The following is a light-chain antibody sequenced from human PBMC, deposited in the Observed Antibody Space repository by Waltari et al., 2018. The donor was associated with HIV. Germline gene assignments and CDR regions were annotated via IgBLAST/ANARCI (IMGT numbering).Light chain of an antibody. CDR2: QDD. V-gene: IGLV3-1*01. Sequence: SYALTQPPSVSVSPGQTARITCSVNQLGDKYARWYQQEPGQPRVLVRYQDDRRPAWIPERVSGSNAGNTATLTISGTQAMDEADYYCQAGDRSSTVGFGGGTKVIVL. J-gene: IGLJ2*01. CDR3: QAGDRSSTVG. CDR1: QLGDKY.